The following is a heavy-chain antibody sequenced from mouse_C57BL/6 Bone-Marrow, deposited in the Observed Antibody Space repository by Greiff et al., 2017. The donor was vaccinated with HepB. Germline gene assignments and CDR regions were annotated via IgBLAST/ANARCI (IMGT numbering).Heavy chain of an antibody. CDR1: GYTFTEYT. CDR2: FYPGSGSI. Sequence: QVQLQQSGAELVKPGASVKLSCKASGYTFTEYTIHWVKQRSGQGLEWIGWFYPGSGSIKYNEKFKDKATLTADKSSSTVYMELSRLTSEDSAVYFCARHDITTVVEVGPHFDYWGQGTTLTVSS. D-gene: IGHD1-1*01. J-gene: IGHJ2*01. CDR3: ARHDITTVVEVGPHFDY. V-gene: IGHV1-62-2*01.